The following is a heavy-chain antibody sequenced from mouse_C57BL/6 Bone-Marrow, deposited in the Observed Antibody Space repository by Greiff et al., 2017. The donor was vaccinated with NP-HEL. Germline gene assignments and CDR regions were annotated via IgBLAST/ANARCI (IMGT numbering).Heavy chain of an antibody. CDR3: ARRWLLPAWFAY. V-gene: IGHV1-22*01. CDR2: INPNNGGT. D-gene: IGHD2-3*01. CDR1: GYTFTDYN. Sequence: EVQLQQSGPELVKPGASVKMSCKASGYTFTDYNMHWVKQRHGKSLEWIGYINPNNGGTSYNQKFKGKATLTVNKSSSTAYMELRSLTSEDSAVYYWARRWLLPAWFAYWGQGTLVTVSA. J-gene: IGHJ3*01.